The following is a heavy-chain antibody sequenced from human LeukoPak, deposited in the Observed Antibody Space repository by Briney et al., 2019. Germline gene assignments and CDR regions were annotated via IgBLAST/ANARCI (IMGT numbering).Heavy chain of an antibody. CDR3: ARINDIDNSYHLDF. D-gene: IGHD2-15*01. CDR1: GFTFSDYS. Sequence: GGSLRLSCAASGFTFSDYSCNWVRQAPGKGLEWVSSISSSSSYKYYADSLKGRFTISRDNAKNSLYLQVNSLIAEDTAVYYCARINDIDNSYHLDFWGHGTLVTVSS. V-gene: IGHV3-21*01. CDR2: ISSSSSYK. J-gene: IGHJ4*01.